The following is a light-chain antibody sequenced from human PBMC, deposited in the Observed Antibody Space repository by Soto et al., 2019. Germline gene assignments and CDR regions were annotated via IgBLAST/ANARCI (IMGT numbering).Light chain of an antibody. CDR1: SXDVGGYDY. CDR2: KAS. Sequence: QSVLTQPGSVSGSPGQSITISCTGTSXDVGGYDYVSWYQQHPGKAPRLMIYKASNRPSGVSHRFSGSRSGNTASLTISGLQAEDEADYYCSSYTSGSTLYVFGTGTKVTLL. V-gene: IGLV2-14*01. CDR3: SSYTSGSTLYV. J-gene: IGLJ1*01.